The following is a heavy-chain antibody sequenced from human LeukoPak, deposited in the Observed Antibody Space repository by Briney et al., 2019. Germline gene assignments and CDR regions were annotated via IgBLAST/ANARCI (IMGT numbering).Heavy chain of an antibody. Sequence: SETLSLTCAVSSFSISSGSYYWSWIRQPAGKGLEWIGRIYTSGSTNYNPSLKSRVSISVDTSKNQLSLKLSSVTAADTAVYYCAASESSALFDYWGQGTVVTVSS. CDR1: SFSISSGSYY. CDR2: IYTSGST. J-gene: IGHJ4*02. CDR3: AASESSALFDY. V-gene: IGHV4-61*02.